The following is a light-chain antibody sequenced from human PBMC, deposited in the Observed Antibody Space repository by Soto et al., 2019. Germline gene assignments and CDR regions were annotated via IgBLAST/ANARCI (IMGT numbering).Light chain of an antibody. CDR2: AAS. CDR3: QQCRNLPIT. J-gene: IGKJ5*01. V-gene: IGKV1-NL1*01. CDR1: QDIAIY. Sequence: TQRPKSVWGSVGGRGSVAFGASQDIAIYLAWYQQKPGEAPKLLIYAASKRDAGIPASFSGTGSETAFTLTISSLEPEDFAVYYCQQCRNLPITFGQGTSLEIK.